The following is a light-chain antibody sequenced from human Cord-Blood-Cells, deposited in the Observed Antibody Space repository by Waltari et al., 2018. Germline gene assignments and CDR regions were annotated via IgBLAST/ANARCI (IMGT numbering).Light chain of an antibody. J-gene: IGKJ2*01. CDR1: RSVLYSSNNKNY. CDR2: WAS. Sequence: DIVMTQSPDSLSVSLCERATINCKPSRSVLYSSNNKNYLAWYQQKPGQPPKLLLYWASTRGSGVPDRFSGSGSGTDFTLTISSLQAEGVAVYYCQQYYSTPYTFGQGTNGRSN. V-gene: IGKV4-1*01. CDR3: QQYYSTPYT.